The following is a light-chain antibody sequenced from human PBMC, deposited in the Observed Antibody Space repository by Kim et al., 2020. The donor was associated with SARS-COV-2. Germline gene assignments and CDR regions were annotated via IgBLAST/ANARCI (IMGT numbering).Light chain of an antibody. CDR3: QQYNSYPLT. CDR2: KAS. Sequence: DIQMTQSPSTLSASVGDRVTITCRASQSISSWLAWNQQKPGKAPKVLIYKASSLESGVPSRFSGSGSGTEFTLTISSLQPDDFATYYCQQYNSYPLTFGGGTKVDIK. J-gene: IGKJ4*01. V-gene: IGKV1-5*03. CDR1: QSISSW.